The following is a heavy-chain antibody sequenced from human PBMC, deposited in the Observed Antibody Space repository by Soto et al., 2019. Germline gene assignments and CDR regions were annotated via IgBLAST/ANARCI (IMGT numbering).Heavy chain of an antibody. D-gene: IGHD3-10*01. V-gene: IGHV3-30*18. CDR1: GLTFNTYA. CDR2: ISYDGSNK. Sequence: VQLLESGGGLVKPGGSLKLSCAASGLTFNTYAMNWVRQAPGKGLEWVAVISYDGSNKYYADSVKGRFTISRDNSKNTLYLQMNSLRAQDTAVYYCAKDTLWFGEFRAFDYWGQGTLVTVSS. J-gene: IGHJ4*02. CDR3: AKDTLWFGEFRAFDY.